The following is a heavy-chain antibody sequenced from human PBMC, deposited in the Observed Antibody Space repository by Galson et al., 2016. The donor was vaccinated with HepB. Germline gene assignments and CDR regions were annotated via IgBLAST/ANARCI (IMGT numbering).Heavy chain of an antibody. J-gene: IGHJ4*02. CDR1: GGTFSSFA. V-gene: IGHV1-69*13. Sequence: VKVSCKASGGTFSSFAVNWLRQAPGQGLEWMGGVIPISGTANYAQKFQGRVTIIADESTSTAYLELRSLTTEDTAIYYCAGEMHGSASFDDWGQGTLVTVSS. D-gene: IGHD6-19*01. CDR2: VIPISGTA. CDR3: AGEMHGSASFDD.